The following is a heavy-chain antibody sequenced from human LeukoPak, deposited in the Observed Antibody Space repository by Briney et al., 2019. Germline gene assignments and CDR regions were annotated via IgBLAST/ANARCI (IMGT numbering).Heavy chain of an antibody. D-gene: IGHD5-18*01. J-gene: IGHJ6*03. CDR3: ARGVDTAMSLYYYYYYYMDV. CDR2: INHSGST. V-gene: IGHV4-34*01. CDR1: GGSLSGYY. Sequence: SETLSLTCAVYGGSLSGYYWSWIRQPPGKGLEWIGEINHSGSTNYNPSLKSRVTISVDTSKNQFSLKLSSVTAADTAVYYCARGVDTAMSLYYYYYYYMDVWGKGTTVTVSS.